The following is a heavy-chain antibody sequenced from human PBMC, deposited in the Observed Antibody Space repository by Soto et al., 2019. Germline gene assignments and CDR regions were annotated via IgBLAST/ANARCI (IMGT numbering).Heavy chain of an antibody. CDR2: ISTYNGNT. CDR1: GYTFTSYG. CDR3: ARGGAAARNSMDV. Sequence: QVQLVQSGAEVKDPGASVKVSCKASGYTFTSYGISWVRQAPGQGLEWMGWISTYNGNTNYAQKLKGRVTMTTDTTTSTAYMEARILRSDDTAVYYWARGGAAARNSMDVRGKSTTVTASS. D-gene: IGHD6-13*01. J-gene: IGHJ6*04. V-gene: IGHV1-18*01.